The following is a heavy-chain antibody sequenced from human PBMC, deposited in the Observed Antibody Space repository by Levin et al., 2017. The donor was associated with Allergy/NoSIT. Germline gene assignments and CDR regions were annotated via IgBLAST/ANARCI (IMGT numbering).Heavy chain of an antibody. V-gene: IGHV3-23*01. Sequence: GESLKISCAASGFTFSSYAMSWVRQAPGKGLEWVSAISGSGGSTYYADSVKGRFTISRDNSKNTLYLQMNSLRAEDTAVYYCAKGGVPYGDYYYYYYMDVWGKGTTVTVSS. J-gene: IGHJ6*03. CDR1: GFTFSSYA. D-gene: IGHD4-17*01. CDR2: ISGSGGST. CDR3: AKGGVPYGDYYYYYYMDV.